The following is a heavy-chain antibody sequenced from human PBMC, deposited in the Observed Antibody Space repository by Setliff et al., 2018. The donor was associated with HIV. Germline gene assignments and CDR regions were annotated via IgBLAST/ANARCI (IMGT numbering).Heavy chain of an antibody. CDR1: GYTFSGYF. CDR2: INPYSGVT. CDR3: AREGVVLAAIPERWFDP. Sequence: DSVKASCKASGYTFSGYFLHWVPQAPGQVLEWMGWINPYSGVTKYAQKFQGRVTMTGDTSISTAYMERSRLRSDDTAVYYRAREGVVLAAIPERWFDPWGQGTLVTVSS. J-gene: IGHJ5*02. D-gene: IGHD2-15*01. V-gene: IGHV1-2*02.